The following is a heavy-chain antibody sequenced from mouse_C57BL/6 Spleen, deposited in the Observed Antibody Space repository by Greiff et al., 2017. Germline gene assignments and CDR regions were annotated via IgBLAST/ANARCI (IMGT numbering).Heavy chain of an antibody. CDR2: IYPGSGST. V-gene: IGHV1-55*01. CDR1: GYTFTSYW. CDR3: ARFYYGSSYYAMDY. D-gene: IGHD1-1*01. Sequence: QVQLQQPGAELVKPGASVKMSCKASGYTFTSYWITWVKQRPGQGLEWIRDIYPGSGSTNYNEKFKSKATLTVDTSSSTAYMQLSSLTSEDSAVYYCARFYYGSSYYAMDYWGQGTSVTVSS. J-gene: IGHJ4*01.